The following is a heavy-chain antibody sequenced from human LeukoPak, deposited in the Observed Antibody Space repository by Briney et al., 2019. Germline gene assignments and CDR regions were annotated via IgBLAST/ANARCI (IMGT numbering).Heavy chain of an antibody. D-gene: IGHD6-6*01. CDR2: ISSSSSYI. CDR3: ARASSSVLAVDHY. Sequence: KSGGSLRLSCAASGFTFSSYSMTWVRQAPGKGLEWVSSISSSSSYIYYADSVKGRFTISRDNAKNSLYLQMNSLRAEDTAVYYCARASSSVLAVDHYWGQGTLVTVSS. CDR1: GFTFSSYS. V-gene: IGHV3-21*01. J-gene: IGHJ4*02.